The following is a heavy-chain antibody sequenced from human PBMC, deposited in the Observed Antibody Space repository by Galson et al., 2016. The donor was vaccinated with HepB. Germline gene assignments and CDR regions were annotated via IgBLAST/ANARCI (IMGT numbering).Heavy chain of an antibody. CDR2: IYYSGST. CDR3: ARDRDSSSYYSLDY. CDR1: GGSISSFY. D-gene: IGHD3-22*01. J-gene: IGHJ4*02. V-gene: IGHV4-59*01. Sequence: SETLSLTCTVSGGSISSFYWSWIRQPPGRGLEWIGYIYYSGSTSYNPSFKSRVTISVDTSKNQFSLKLRSVTAADTAVYYCARDRDSSSYYSLDYWGQGTPVTVSS.